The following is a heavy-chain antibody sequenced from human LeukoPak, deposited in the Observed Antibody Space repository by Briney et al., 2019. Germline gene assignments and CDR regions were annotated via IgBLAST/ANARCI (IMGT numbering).Heavy chain of an antibody. CDR1: GHTFTSYY. J-gene: IGHJ4*02. V-gene: IGHV1-46*01. D-gene: IGHD1-26*01. CDR2: INPSGGST. CDR3: ARPPDSGRYAYYFDY. Sequence: ASVKVSCKASGHTFTSYYMHWMRQAPGQGLEWMGIINPSGGSTSYAQKFQGRVTMTRDTSTSTDYMELSSLRSEDTAVYYCARPPDSGRYAYYFDYWGQGTLVTVS.